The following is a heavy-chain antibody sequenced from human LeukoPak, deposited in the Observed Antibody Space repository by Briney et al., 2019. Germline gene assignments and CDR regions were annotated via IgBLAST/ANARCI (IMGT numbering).Heavy chain of an antibody. V-gene: IGHV4-39*01. J-gene: IGHJ5*02. D-gene: IGHD7-27*01. CDR2: IYHSGST. CDR3: AGLLNGGASRWFDP. CDR1: GASISNTGYY. Sequence: SETLSLTCTVSGASISNTGYYWGWIRQPPGKGLEWIGNIYHSGSTYYSPSLKSRVTLSVDTSKNQFSLKLSSVTAADTAVYYCAGLLNGGASRWFDPWGQGTLVTVSS.